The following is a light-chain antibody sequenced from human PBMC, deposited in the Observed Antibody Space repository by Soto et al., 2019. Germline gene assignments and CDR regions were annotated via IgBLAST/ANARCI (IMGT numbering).Light chain of an antibody. V-gene: IGLV2-8*01. Sequence: QSALTQPPSASGSPGQSVTISCTGTSSDVGAYNYVSWYQQYPGKAPKLMIYEVNKRPSGVPDRFSGSKSGKTASLTVSGLQPEDEPDHHCTSYAGSNIWVFGGGTKLTVL. J-gene: IGLJ3*02. CDR2: EVN. CDR1: SSDVGAYNY. CDR3: TSYAGSNIWV.